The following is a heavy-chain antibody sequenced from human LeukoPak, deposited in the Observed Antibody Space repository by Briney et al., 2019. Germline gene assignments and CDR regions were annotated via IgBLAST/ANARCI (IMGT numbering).Heavy chain of an antibody. CDR2: ISGSGGST. Sequence: GGSLRLSCAASGFIFSSYAMSWVRQAPGKGLEWVSAISGSGGSTYYADSVKGRFTISRDNSKNTLYLQMNSLRAEDTAVYYCAKDRGYSYGDLNWFDPWGQGTLVTVSS. V-gene: IGHV3-23*01. J-gene: IGHJ5*02. CDR3: AKDRGYSYGDLNWFDP. D-gene: IGHD5-18*01. CDR1: GFIFSSYA.